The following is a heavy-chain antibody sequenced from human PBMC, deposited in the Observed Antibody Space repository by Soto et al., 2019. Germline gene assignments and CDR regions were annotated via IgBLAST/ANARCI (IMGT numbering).Heavy chain of an antibody. V-gene: IGHV1-2*02. CDR1: GYTFTGYY. D-gene: IGHD6-13*01. CDR2: INPNSGGT. CDR3: ARDLEYSSSWTHDY. J-gene: IGHJ4*02. Sequence: ASVKVSCKASGYTFTGYYMHWVRQAPGQGLEWMGWINPNSGGTNYAQKFQGRVTMTRDTSISTAYMELSRLRSDDTAVYYCARDLEYSSSWTHDYWGQGTLVTV.